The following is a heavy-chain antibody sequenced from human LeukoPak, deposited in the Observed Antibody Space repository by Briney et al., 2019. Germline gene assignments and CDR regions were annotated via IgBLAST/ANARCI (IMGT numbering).Heavy chain of an antibody. CDR2: ISWNSGSI. CDR1: GFTFDDYA. CDR3: AKAARYDSSGYYSY. J-gene: IGHJ4*02. D-gene: IGHD3-22*01. V-gene: IGHV3-9*01. Sequence: GRSLRLSCAASGFTFDDYAMHWVRQAPGKGLEWVSGISWNSGSIGYADSVKGRFTISRDNAKNSLYPQMNSLRAEDTALYYCAKAARYDSSGYYSYWGQGTLVTVSS.